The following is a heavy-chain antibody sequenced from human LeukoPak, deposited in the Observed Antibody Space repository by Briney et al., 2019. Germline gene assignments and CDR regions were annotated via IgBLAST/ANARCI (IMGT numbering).Heavy chain of an antibody. Sequence: GGSLRLSCAASGFTFSTYWMTWVRQAPGKGLEWVANINEDGSEKNYVDSVKGRFTISRDNAKNSLFLQVESLRVEDTAVYYGATRSQAPANWGQGTLVTVSS. CDR2: INEDGSEK. CDR3: ATRSQAPAN. CDR1: GFTFSTYW. D-gene: IGHD1-7*01. V-gene: IGHV3-7*01. J-gene: IGHJ4*02.